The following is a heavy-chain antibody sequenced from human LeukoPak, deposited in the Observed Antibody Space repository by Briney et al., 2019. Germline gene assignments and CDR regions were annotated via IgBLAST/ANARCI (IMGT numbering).Heavy chain of an antibody. CDR1: GGSFSGYY. CDR3: ARRAYYYDH. CDR2: INHSGST. V-gene: IGHV4-34*01. J-gene: IGHJ4*02. Sequence: SETLSLTCAVCGGSFSGYYWSWIRQPPGKGLEWIGEINHSGSTNYNPSLKSRVTISVDTSKNQFSLKLSSVTAADTAVYYCARRAYYYDHWGQGTLVTVSS.